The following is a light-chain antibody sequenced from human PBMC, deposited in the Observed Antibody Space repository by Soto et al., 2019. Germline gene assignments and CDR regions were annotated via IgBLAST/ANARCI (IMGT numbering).Light chain of an antibody. J-gene: IGKJ1*01. CDR1: QSVSSN. CDR2: GAS. V-gene: IGKV3-15*01. Sequence: IGMTQSPATLSVCPGERATLSCRASQSVSSNLAWYQQKPGQAPRLLIYGASTRATGIPARFSGSGSGTEFTLTISSLQSEDFAVYYCQQYNNFWTFGQGS. CDR3: QQYNNFWT.